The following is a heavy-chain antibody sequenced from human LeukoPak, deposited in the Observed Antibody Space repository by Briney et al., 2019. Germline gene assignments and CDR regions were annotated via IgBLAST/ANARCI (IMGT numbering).Heavy chain of an antibody. V-gene: IGHV4-39*07. D-gene: IGHD2-15*01. CDR2: INHSGST. J-gene: IGHJ5*02. CDR3: ARDWPRSGPLLHLLSFRRGGKSNWFDP. CDR1: GGSISSSSYY. Sequence: SETLSLTCTVSGGSISSSSYYWGWIRQSPGKGLEWIGEINHSGSTNYNPSLKSRVTISVDTSKNQFSLKLSSVTAADTAVYYCARDWPRSGPLLHLLSFRRGGKSNWFDPWGQGTLVTVSS.